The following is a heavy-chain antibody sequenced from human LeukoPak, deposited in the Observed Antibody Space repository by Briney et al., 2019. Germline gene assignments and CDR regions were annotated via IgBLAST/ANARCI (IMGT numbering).Heavy chain of an antibody. Sequence: GSLRLSCEASGFTFSDYYMSWIRQPPGKGLEWIGEINHSGSTNYNPSLKSRVTISVDTSKNQFSLKLSSVTAADTAVYYCARKSLRTVRGPRYAFDIWGQGTMVTVSS. CDR1: GFTFSDYY. V-gene: IGHV4-34*01. D-gene: IGHD3-10*01. CDR3: ARKSLRTVRGPRYAFDI. J-gene: IGHJ3*02. CDR2: INHSGST.